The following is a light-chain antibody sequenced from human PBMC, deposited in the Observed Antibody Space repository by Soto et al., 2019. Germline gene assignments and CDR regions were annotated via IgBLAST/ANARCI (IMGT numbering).Light chain of an antibody. CDR2: EGI. V-gene: IGLV2-14*02. Sequence: QSALTQPASVSGSPGQSITISCTGTSSDIGTYNLVSWYQHYPGKAPKLMIYEGIKRPSGVPDRFSGSKSGTSASLAISGLQSEDEADYYCAAWDDSLNGPVFGGGTKLTVL. J-gene: IGLJ2*01. CDR1: SSDIGTYNL. CDR3: AAWDDSLNGPV.